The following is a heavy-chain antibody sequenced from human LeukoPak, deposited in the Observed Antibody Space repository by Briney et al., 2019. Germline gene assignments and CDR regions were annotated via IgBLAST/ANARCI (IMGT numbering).Heavy chain of an antibody. Sequence: GGSLRLSCAASGFTFSSYEMNWVRQAPGKGLEWVSYISSSGSTIYYADSVKGRFTISRDNAKNSLYLQMNSLRAEDTAVYYCAGDSSGYYRPPGFDYWGQGTLVTVSS. CDR2: ISSSGSTI. D-gene: IGHD3-22*01. V-gene: IGHV3-48*03. J-gene: IGHJ4*02. CDR3: AGDSSGYYRPPGFDY. CDR1: GFTFSSYE.